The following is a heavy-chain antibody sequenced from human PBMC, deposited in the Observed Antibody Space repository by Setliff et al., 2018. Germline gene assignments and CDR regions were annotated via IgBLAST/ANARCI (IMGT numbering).Heavy chain of an antibody. CDR2: VYYSGYT. CDR3: ARVDFTMIQGVLGL. J-gene: IGHJ1*01. V-gene: IGHV4-39*07. CDR1: GGSVSSTSHY. D-gene: IGHD3-10*01. Sequence: PSETLSLTCNVSGGSVSSTSHYWGWLRQPPGKGMEWIGSVYYSGYTYYNPSLQSRVTISVDMSKNQFSMKLTSVTAADTAVYYCARVDFTMIQGVLGLWGQGTLVTVSS.